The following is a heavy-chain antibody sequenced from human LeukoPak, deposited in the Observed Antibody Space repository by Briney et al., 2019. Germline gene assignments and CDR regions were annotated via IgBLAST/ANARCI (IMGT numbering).Heavy chain of an antibody. V-gene: IGHV3-23*01. Sequence: GGSLRLSCAASGFTYDDYGMSWVRQAPGKGLEWVSAISGSGGSTYYADSVKGRFTISRDNSKNTLYLQMNSLRAEDTAVYYCAKVPPFDYGDYYYFDYWGQGTLVTVSS. D-gene: IGHD4-17*01. J-gene: IGHJ4*02. CDR1: GFTYDDYG. CDR2: ISGSGGST. CDR3: AKVPPFDYGDYYYFDY.